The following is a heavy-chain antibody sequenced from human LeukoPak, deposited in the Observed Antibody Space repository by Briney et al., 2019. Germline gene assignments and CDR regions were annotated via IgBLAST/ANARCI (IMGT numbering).Heavy chain of an antibody. CDR2: INPSGGST. V-gene: IGHV1-46*01. J-gene: IGHJ4*02. CDR1: QYSFSDYA. Sequence: ASVKVSCKASQYSFSDYAIHWVRQAPGQGLEWMGIINPSGGSTSYAQKFQGRVTMTRDTSASTVYMELSSLRSEDTAVYYCARGGVSSLLWFGELNFDYWGQGTLVTVSS. D-gene: IGHD3-10*01. CDR3: ARGGVSSLLWFGELNFDY.